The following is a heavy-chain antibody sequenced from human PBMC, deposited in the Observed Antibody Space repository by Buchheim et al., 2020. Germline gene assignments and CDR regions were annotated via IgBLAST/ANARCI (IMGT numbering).Heavy chain of an antibody. Sequence: QVQLQESGPGLVKPSETLSLTCTVSGGSVSSGSYYWSWIRQPPGKGLEWIGYIYYSGSTNYNPSLKSRVTISVDTSKNQFSLKLSSVTAADTAVYYCARDRIHGSSWYPDLDYGMDVWGQGTT. J-gene: IGHJ6*02. CDR1: GGSVSSGSYY. CDR3: ARDRIHGSSWYPDLDYGMDV. D-gene: IGHD6-13*01. CDR2: IYYSGST. V-gene: IGHV4-61*01.